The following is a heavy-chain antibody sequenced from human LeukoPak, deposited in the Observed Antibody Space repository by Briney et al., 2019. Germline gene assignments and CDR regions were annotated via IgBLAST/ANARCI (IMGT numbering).Heavy chain of an antibody. D-gene: IGHD6-19*01. Sequence: PGGSLRFSSAASGFTISTYAMNWVRQAPGKGLEWISFISSSVLTKYYPYSVKCLFTISRDNAKNSVFLQMNSLRDEDTAVYYCARKELDGSWFDPWGQGTLVTVTS. J-gene: IGHJ5*02. CDR1: GFTISTYA. V-gene: IGHV3-48*02. CDR2: ISSSVLTK. CDR3: ARKELDGSWFDP.